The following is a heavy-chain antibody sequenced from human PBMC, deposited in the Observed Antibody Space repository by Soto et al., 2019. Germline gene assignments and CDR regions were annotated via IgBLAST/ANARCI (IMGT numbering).Heavy chain of an antibody. CDR1: GLTFTSSA. D-gene: IGHD3-3*01. V-gene: IGHV1-58*02. J-gene: IGHJ3*02. CDR2: IVVGSGNT. Sequence: SVKVSCKASGLTFTSSAMQWVRQARGQRLEWIGWIVVGSGNTNYAQKFQERVTITRDMSTSTAYMELSSLRSEDTAVYYCAAIFGVVMGAFDIWGQGTMVTVSS. CDR3: AAIFGVVMGAFDI.